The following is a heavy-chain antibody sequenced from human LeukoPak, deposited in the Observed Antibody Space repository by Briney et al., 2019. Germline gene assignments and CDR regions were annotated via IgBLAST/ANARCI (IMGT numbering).Heavy chain of an antibody. CDR2: IYYTGST. Sequence: PSETLSLTCTVSGGSISSYYWSWLRQPPGKGLEWIGYIYYTGSTSYNPSLKSRVTISVDTSKNHFSLTLSSVTAADTAVYYCARAVSGYYFDYWGQGTLVAVSS. CDR1: GGSISSYY. CDR3: ARAVSGYYFDY. V-gene: IGHV4-59*01. D-gene: IGHD6-19*01. J-gene: IGHJ4*02.